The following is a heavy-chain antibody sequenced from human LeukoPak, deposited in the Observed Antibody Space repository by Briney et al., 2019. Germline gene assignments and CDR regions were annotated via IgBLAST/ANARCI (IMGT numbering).Heavy chain of an antibody. J-gene: IGHJ5*02. CDR1: GFTFSDYY. Sequence: GGSLRLSCAASGFTFSDYYMSWIRQAPGKGLEWVSYISSSSSYTNYADSVKGRFTISRDNAKNSLCLQMNSLRAEDTAAYYCARARTDSSRKKYNWFDPWGQGTLVTVSS. CDR2: ISSSSSYT. CDR3: ARARTDSSRKKYNWFDP. V-gene: IGHV3-11*06. D-gene: IGHD6-13*01.